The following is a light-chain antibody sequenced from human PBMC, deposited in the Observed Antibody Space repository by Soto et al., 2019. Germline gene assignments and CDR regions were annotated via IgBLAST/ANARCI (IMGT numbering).Light chain of an antibody. CDR2: AAS. CDR3: QESYRTPRT. CDR1: QTINAY. J-gene: IGKJ2*01. Sequence: DIQMTQSPSSLSASVEDRVTITCRASQTINAYLNWYQQKPGKAPKLLIYAASSLQSGVPSRFSGSGSGTDFTLTISSLQPEDFATYYCQESYRTPRTFGQGTRLEI. V-gene: IGKV1-39*01.